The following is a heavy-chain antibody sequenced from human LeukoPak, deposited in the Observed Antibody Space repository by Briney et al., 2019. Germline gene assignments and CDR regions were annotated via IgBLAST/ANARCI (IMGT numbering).Heavy chain of an antibody. CDR2: ISGSGGST. CDR3: AEALLPDDYDSSGYYYFDH. Sequence: GGSLRLSSAASGFTFSSHDMSWVRQAPGKGLEWVSAISGSGGSTYYADSVKSRFTIPRDNSKNTLYLQMNRLSSQATAVYYCAEALLPDDYDSSGYYYFDHWGQGTLVTVSS. CDR1: GFTFSSHD. D-gene: IGHD3-22*01. J-gene: IGHJ4*02. V-gene: IGHV3-23*01.